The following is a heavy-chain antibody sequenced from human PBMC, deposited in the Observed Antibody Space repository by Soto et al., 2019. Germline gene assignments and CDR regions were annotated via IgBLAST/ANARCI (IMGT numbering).Heavy chain of an antibody. CDR2: ISSSSSYI. D-gene: IGHD6-13*01. J-gene: IGHJ5*02. CDR1: GFTFSSYS. V-gene: IGHV3-21*01. Sequence: PGASLKISCAASGFTFSSYSMNWVRQAPGKGPEWVSSISSSSSYIYYADSVKGRFTISRDNAKNSLYLQMNSLRAEDTAVYYCARDGLYSSSWEAPRVRWFDPWGQGTLVTVSS. CDR3: ARDGLYSSSWEAPRVRWFDP.